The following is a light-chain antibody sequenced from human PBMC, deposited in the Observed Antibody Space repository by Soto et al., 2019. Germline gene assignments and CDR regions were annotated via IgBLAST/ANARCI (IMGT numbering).Light chain of an antibody. CDR2: EAS. J-gene: IGKJ4*01. CDR3: VQHYSYPLT. V-gene: IGKV1-17*01. Sequence: DIKMTQSPSSLSASVADRVTITCRASQDIGTDLGWYQQKPGKAPERLIYEASVLQSGVPSRFSCSGSGTEFTLTVSSLQPEDFATYYCVQHYSYPLTVGGGTRVDIK. CDR1: QDIGTD.